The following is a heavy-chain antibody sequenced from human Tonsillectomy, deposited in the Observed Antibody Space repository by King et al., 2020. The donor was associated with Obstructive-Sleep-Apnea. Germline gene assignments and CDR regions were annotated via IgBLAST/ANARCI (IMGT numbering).Heavy chain of an antibody. CDR1: GGSISGYY. D-gene: IGHD6-19*01. V-gene: IGHV4-59*08. Sequence: QLQESGPGLVKPSETLSLICTVFGGSISGYYWSWIRQPPGKGLEWIGYIFYSGSTNYNPSLSGRVTVSVDTSKNQFSLKLTSVNAADTAVYYCARHVSSAWDESQLDFWGQGTLVTVSS. CDR3: ARHVSSAWDESQLDF. J-gene: IGHJ4*02. CDR2: IFYSGST.